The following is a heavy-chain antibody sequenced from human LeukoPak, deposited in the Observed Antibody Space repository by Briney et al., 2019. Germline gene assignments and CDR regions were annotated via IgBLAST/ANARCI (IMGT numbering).Heavy chain of an antibody. CDR3: ARVHYYYYYMDV. V-gene: IGHV3-48*03. J-gene: IGHJ6*03. CDR2: ISSSGSTI. Sequence: GGSLRLSCAASGFTFSSYEMNWVRQAPGKGLEWVSYISSSGSTIYYADSVKGRFTISRDNAKNSLYLQMNSLRAEDTALYYCARVHYYYYYMDVWGKGTTVTVSS. CDR1: GFTFSSYE.